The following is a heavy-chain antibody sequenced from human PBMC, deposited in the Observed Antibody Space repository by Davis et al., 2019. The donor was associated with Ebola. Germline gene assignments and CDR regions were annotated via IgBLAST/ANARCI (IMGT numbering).Heavy chain of an antibody. CDR3: AKDLGYMVRGVMIDY. J-gene: IGHJ4*02. CDR1: GFTFSNYA. CDR2: IDGGGDAT. D-gene: IGHD3-10*01. V-gene: IGHV3-23*01. Sequence: GGSLRLSCAASGFTFSNYAMSWVRQAPGKGLEWVSAIDGGGDATYYADSVKGRFTISRDNSKNTLFLHMNSLRAEDAAVYYWAKDLGYMVRGVMIDYWGQGTLVTVSS.